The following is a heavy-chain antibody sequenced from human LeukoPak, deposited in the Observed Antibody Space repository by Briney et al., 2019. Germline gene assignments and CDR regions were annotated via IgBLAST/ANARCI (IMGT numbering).Heavy chain of an antibody. V-gene: IGHV3-23*01. CDR2: ISGSGGSA. CDR1: GFTFSSYA. J-gene: IGHJ4*02. D-gene: IGHD5-24*01. CDR3: ARVDRDAEENFDC. Sequence: PGGSLRLSCAASGFTFSSYAMSWVRQAPGKGLEWVSAISGSGGSAYYADSVKGRFTISRDNSKNTLYLQMNSLRSEDTAMYYCARVDRDAEENFDCWGQGTLVTVSS.